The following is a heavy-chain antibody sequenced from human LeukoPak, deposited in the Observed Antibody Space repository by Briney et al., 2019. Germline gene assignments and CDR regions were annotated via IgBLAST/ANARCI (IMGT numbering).Heavy chain of an antibody. CDR2: INPSGGST. Sequence: ASVQVSCKASGYTFTSYYMHWVRQAPGQGLEWMGIINPSGGSTSYAQKFQGRVTMTRDMSTSTVYMELSSPRSEDTAVYYCAREYSSSLRGDAFDIWGQGTMVTVSS. J-gene: IGHJ3*02. V-gene: IGHV1-46*01. CDR1: GYTFTSYY. D-gene: IGHD6-6*01. CDR3: AREYSSSLRGDAFDI.